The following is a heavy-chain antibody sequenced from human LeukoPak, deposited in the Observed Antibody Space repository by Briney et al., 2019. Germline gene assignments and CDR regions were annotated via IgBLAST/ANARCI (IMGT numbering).Heavy chain of an antibody. J-gene: IGHJ4*02. V-gene: IGHV3-15*01. D-gene: IGHD6-13*01. CDR3: TPTAGPADY. CDR1: GFTFRNAW. Sequence: GGSLRLSCAVSGFTFRNAWLSWVRPAPGGGLEWVGRIKSKTDGGTTDYAAPVKGRFTISRYDSKSTLYLQMNSLKTEDTAEYYCTPTAGPADYWGQGTLVTVSS. CDR2: IKSKTDGGTT.